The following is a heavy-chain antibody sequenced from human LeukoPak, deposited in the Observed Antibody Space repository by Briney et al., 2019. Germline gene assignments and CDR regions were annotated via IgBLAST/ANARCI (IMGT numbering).Heavy chain of an antibody. Sequence: SETLPLTCSVSGASINGYFWSWVRQTPEKGLQWIGYVSHTGATTSNPTLESRVSITIDTSKSQISLTMTSVTAADSALYYCARDRRGSFYTFDLWGPGTIVSVS. D-gene: IGHD1-26*01. CDR2: VSHTGAT. CDR1: GASINGYF. J-gene: IGHJ3*01. CDR3: ARDRRGSFYTFDL. V-gene: IGHV4-59*01.